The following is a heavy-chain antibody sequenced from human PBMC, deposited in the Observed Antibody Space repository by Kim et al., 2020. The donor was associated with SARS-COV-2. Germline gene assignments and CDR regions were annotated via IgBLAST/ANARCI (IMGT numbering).Heavy chain of an antibody. Sequence: SETLSLTCAVYGGSFSGYYWSWIRQPPGKGLEWIGEINHSGSTNYNPSLKSRVTISVDTSKNQFSLKLSSVTAADTAVYYCARFGTSPPRNYYYYMAVWG. V-gene: IGHV4-34*01. CDR1: GGSFSGYY. CDR2: INHSGST. D-gene: IGHD3-16*01. CDR3: ARFGTSPPRNYYYYMAV. J-gene: IGHJ6*03.